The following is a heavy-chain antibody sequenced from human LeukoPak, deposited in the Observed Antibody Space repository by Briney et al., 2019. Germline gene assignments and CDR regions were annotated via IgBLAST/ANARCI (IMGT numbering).Heavy chain of an antibody. CDR3: ASPYVGGANTARNLYFDY. CDR2: ISYDGSNK. D-gene: IGHD5-18*01. J-gene: IGHJ4*02. V-gene: IGHV3-30*19. CDR1: GFTFNSYG. Sequence: GGSLRLSCAGSGFTFNSYGMHWVRQAPGKGLEWVAVISYDGSNKYYADSVKGRFTISRDNSKNTLYLQMNSLRAEDTAVYYCASPYVGGANTARNLYFDYWGQGTLVTVSS.